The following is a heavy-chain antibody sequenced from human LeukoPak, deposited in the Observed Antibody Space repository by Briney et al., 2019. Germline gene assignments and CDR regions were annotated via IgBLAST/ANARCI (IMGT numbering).Heavy chain of an antibody. CDR3: ARAGAYGSGSHFWDY. Sequence: PSETLSLTCAVYGGSFSGYYWSWIRQPPGKGLEWIGEINHSGSTNHNPSLKSRVTISVDTSKNQFSLKLSSVTAADTAVYYCARAGAYGSGSHFWDYWGQGTLVTVSS. CDR1: GGSFSGYY. V-gene: IGHV4-34*01. CDR2: INHSGST. J-gene: IGHJ4*02. D-gene: IGHD3-10*01.